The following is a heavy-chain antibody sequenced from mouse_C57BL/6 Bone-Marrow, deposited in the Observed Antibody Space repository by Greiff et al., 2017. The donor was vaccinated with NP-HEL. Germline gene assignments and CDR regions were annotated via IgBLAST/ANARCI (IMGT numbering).Heavy chain of an antibody. CDR2: ISSKSSNYAT. Sequence: EVKLEESGGGLVQPKGSLKLSCAASGFTFNTYAMHWVRQAPGKGLEWVARISSKSSNYATYYADSVKDRFTISRNDSQSMLYLQMNILKTEDTAMYYCVRVVWDYAMDYWGQGTSVTVSS. V-gene: IGHV10-3*01. J-gene: IGHJ4*01. CDR3: VRVVWDYAMDY. D-gene: IGHD2-10*02. CDR1: GFTFNTYA.